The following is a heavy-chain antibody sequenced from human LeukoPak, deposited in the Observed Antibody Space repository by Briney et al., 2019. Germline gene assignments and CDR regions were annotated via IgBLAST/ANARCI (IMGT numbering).Heavy chain of an antibody. CDR3: ATGPGHGWWLH. J-gene: IGHJ4*02. CDR1: GFTFSSCW. Sequence: GGSLRLSCAASGFTFSSCWMSWVRQAPGKGPEWVANIKQDGSEKYYVDSVKGRFTISRDNAKNSLYLQMNSLRAEDTAVYYCATGPGHGWWLHWGQGTLVTVSS. V-gene: IGHV3-7*01. CDR2: IKQDGSEK. D-gene: IGHD5-12*01.